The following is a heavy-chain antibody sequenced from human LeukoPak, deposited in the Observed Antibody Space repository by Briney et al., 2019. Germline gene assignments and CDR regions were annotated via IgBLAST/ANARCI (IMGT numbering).Heavy chain of an antibody. CDR3: ARGAHSSGSSDY. CDR1: GGSISSSSYY. J-gene: IGHJ4*02. Sequence: SETLSLTCTVSGGSISSSSYYWGWIRQPPGKGLEWIGEINHSGSTNYNPSLKSRVTISVDTSKNQFSLKLSSVTAADTAVYYCARGAHSSGSSDYWGQGTLVTVSS. CDR2: INHSGST. D-gene: IGHD3-22*01. V-gene: IGHV4-39*07.